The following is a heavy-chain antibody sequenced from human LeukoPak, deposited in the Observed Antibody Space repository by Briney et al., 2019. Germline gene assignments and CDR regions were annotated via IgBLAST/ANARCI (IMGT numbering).Heavy chain of an antibody. J-gene: IGHJ4*02. CDR3: ASIPGIAAAGDY. Sequence: GGSLRLSCAASGFTFSNYSINWVRQAPGKGLEWVSSISSSSSYIYYADSVKGRFTISRDNAKNSLYLQMNSLRAEDTAVYYCASIPGIAAAGDYWGQGTLVTVSS. CDR1: GFTFSNYS. V-gene: IGHV3-21*01. D-gene: IGHD6-13*01. CDR2: ISSSSSYI.